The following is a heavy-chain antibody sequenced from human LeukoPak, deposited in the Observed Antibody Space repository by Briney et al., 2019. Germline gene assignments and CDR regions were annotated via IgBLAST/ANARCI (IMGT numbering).Heavy chain of an antibody. CDR3: TAGAY. CDR2: LRSKDAGATT. V-gene: IGHV3-15*01. J-gene: IGHJ4*02. Sequence: PGGSLRLSCVASEFTLSSAWVSWVRPAPGKGLEWVGRLRSKDAGATTDYAAPVKDRFTISRHDSKNTLYLQMNSLKTEDTAFYYCTAGAYCDQGTLVTVSS. CDR1: EFTLSSAW.